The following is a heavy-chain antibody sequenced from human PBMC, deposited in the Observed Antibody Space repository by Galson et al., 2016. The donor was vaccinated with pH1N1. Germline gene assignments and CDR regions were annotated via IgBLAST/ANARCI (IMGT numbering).Heavy chain of an antibody. Sequence: SLRLSCAASGFIFRNYAMSWVRQAPGKGLEWVSAISANGTITYYADSVKGRYLISRANSGNTLYLQMNSLRAEDTAAYYCAKNGTSIFGVITSPGHNYDVDVWGQGTTVIVSS. CDR1: GFIFRNYA. V-gene: IGHV3-23*01. J-gene: IGHJ6*03. D-gene: IGHD3-3*01. CDR3: AKNGTSIFGVITSPGHNYDVDV. CDR2: ISANGTIT.